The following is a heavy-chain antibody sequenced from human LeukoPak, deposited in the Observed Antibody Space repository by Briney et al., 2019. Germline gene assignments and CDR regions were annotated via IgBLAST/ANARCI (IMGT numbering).Heavy chain of an antibody. D-gene: IGHD6-13*01. CDR2: ISSSGSTI. J-gene: IGHJ4*02. CDR3: ASTIGSAGTQY. V-gene: IGHV3-48*03. Sequence: PAGGSLRLSCAASGFTFSSYEMNWVRQAPGKGLEWVSYISSSGSTIYYADSVKGRFTMSRDNAKNSLYLQMNSLGAEDTAVYYCASTIGSAGTQYWGQGTLVTASS. CDR1: GFTFSSYE.